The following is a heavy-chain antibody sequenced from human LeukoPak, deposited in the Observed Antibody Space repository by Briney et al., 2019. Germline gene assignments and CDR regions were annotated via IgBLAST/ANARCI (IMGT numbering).Heavy chain of an antibody. Sequence: ASVKVSCKASGGTFSSYAISWVRQAPGQGLEWMGGIIPIFGTANYAQKFQGRVTITADESTSTAYMELSSLRSEDTAVYYCARGLIKQWLVRSWFDPWGQGTLVTVSS. CDR3: ARGLIKQWLVRSWFDP. D-gene: IGHD6-19*01. CDR2: IIPIFGTA. CDR1: GGTFSSYA. J-gene: IGHJ5*02. V-gene: IGHV1-69*13.